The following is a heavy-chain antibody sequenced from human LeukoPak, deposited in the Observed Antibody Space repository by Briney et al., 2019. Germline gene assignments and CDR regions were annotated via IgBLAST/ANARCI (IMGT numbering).Heavy chain of an antibody. CDR3: ARDFYDSSGYADY. CDR1: GYTFGTHW. Sequence: ASVKVSCKASGYTFGTHWMHWVRQAPGQGLEWMGWISAYNGNTNYAQKLQGRVTMTTDTSTSTAYMELRSLRSDDTAVYYCARDFYDSSGYADYWGQGTLVTVSS. J-gene: IGHJ4*02. CDR2: ISAYNGNT. D-gene: IGHD3-22*01. V-gene: IGHV1-18*04.